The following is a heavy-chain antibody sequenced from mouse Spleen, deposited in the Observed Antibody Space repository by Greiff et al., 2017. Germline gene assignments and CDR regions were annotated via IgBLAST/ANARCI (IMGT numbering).Heavy chain of an antibody. J-gene: IGHJ4*01. Sequence: EVKVVESGGGLVQPGGSLKLSCATSGFTFSDYYMYWVRQTPEKRLEWVAYISNGGGSTYYPDTVKGRFTISRDNAKNTLYLQMSRLKSEDTAMYYCARALYDGYYKDYAMDYWGQGTSVTVSS. CDR2: ISNGGGST. D-gene: IGHD2-3*01. V-gene: IGHV5-12*02. CDR1: GFTFSDYY. CDR3: ARALYDGYYKDYAMDY.